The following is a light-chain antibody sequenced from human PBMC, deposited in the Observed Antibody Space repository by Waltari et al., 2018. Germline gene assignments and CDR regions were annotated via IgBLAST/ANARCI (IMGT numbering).Light chain of an antibody. V-gene: IGKV3-11*01. CDR2: SAS. J-gene: IGKJ1*01. Sequence: DIVLTQSPATLSLSPGERATLSCRASQSINNYLAWYQQKPGQAPRLLIYSASNRATCIPARFSGSGSGTDFFLTISSLDPEDFAVYYCQQRSSWPRTFGQGTRVEIK. CDR1: QSINNY. CDR3: QQRSSWPRT.